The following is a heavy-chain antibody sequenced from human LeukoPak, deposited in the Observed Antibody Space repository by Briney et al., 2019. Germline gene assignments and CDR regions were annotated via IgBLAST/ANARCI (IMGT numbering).Heavy chain of an antibody. J-gene: IGHJ5*02. CDR2: ISGTSSII. D-gene: IGHD2-2*01. CDR1: GFTFSTYS. CDR3: ARDGEGVPAAFFGWFDP. Sequence: GGSLRLSCAASGFTFSTYSMNWVRQAPGKGLEWVSYISGTSSIIYYADSVKGRFTISRDNAKNSLYLQMKSLRDEDTAVYYCARDGEGVPAAFFGWFDPWGQGTLVTVSS. V-gene: IGHV3-48*02.